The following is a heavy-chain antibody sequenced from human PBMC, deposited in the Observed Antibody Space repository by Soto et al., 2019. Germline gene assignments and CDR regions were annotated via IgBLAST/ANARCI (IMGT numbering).Heavy chain of an antibody. V-gene: IGHV4-31*02. Sequence: SETLSLTCTVSGGSISSGGYYWSWIRQHPGKIVEWIGYIYYSGSTYYNPSLKSRVTISVDTSKNQFSLKLSSVTAADTAVYYCARVDCSSTSCPSGGYYYYMDVWGKGTTVTVSS. D-gene: IGHD2-2*01. CDR1: GGSISSGGYY. J-gene: IGHJ6*03. CDR3: ARVDCSSTSCPSGGYYYYMDV. CDR2: IYYSGST.